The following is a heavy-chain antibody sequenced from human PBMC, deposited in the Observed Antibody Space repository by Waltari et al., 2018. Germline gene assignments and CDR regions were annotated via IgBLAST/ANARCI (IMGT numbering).Heavy chain of an antibody. V-gene: IGHV4-31*03. J-gene: IGHJ6*03. CDR1: GGSISRGGYY. CDR2: IYYSGST. D-gene: IGHD1-1*01. Sequence: QVKLQESGPGLVKPSQTLSLTCTVSGGSISRGGYYCSWIRQHPGKGLEWIGYIYYSGSTYYNPSLKSRVTISVDTSKNQFSRKLSSVTAADTAVYYCARVNKYRLTHYYYYMDVWGKGTTVTVSS. CDR3: ARVNKYRLTHYYYYMDV.